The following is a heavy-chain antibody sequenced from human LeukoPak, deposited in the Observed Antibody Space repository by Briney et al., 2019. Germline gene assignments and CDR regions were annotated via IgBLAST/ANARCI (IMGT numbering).Heavy chain of an antibody. D-gene: IGHD6-19*01. V-gene: IGHV6-1*01. CDR3: AREAIAVAPHDAFDI. CDR1: GDIVSSNSAA. CDR2: TYYRSKWYN. J-gene: IGHJ3*02. Sequence: SQTLSLTCAISGDIVSSNSAAWNWIRQSPSRGLEWLGRTYYRSKWYNDHAVSVKSRITINPDTSKNQFSLQLNSVTPEDTAVYYCAREAIAVAPHDAFDIWGQGTMVTVSS.